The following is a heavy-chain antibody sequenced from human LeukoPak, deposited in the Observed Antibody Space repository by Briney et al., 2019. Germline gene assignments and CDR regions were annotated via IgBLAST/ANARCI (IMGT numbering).Heavy chain of an antibody. J-gene: IGHJ4*02. CDR3: PRDRILITGTAGPWYY. CDR2: ISAYNGNK. V-gene: IGHV1-18*01. CDR1: GYTFTSYG. Sequence: ASVKVSCKASGYTFTSYGNSWLRQAPGQGLDWMGWISAYNGNKNYAQKLQGRVTINTHTSTSTASLELRNQTSDHTPVHNCPRDRILITGTAGPWYYWGQGTLVIVSS. D-gene: IGHD1-7*01.